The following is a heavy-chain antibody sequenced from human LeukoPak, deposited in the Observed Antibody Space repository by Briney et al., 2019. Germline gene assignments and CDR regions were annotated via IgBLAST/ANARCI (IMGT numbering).Heavy chain of an antibody. V-gene: IGHV3-21*01. CDR3: AGPVIRTYYYYGMDV. D-gene: IGHD3-22*01. CDR2: ISSSSSYI. Sequence: GGSLRLSCAASGFTFSSYSMNWVRQAPGKGLEWVSSISSSSSYIYYADSVKGRFTISRDNAKNSLYLQMNSLRAEDTAVYYCAGPVIRTYYYYGMDVWGKGTTVTVSS. CDR1: GFTFSSYS. J-gene: IGHJ6*04.